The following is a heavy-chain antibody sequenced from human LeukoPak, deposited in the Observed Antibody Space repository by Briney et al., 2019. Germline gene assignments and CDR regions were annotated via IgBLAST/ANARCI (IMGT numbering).Heavy chain of an antibody. V-gene: IGHV3-7*01. J-gene: IGHJ6*02. CDR3: ARASGIAAAGTTVVLGMDV. CDR2: INQDGSEK. CDR1: GFTFSMYW. D-gene: IGHD6-13*01. Sequence: GGSLRLSCAASGFTFSMYWMSWVRQAPGKGLEWVANINQDGSEKYYVDSVKGRFTISRDNAKNSLYLQMNSLRAEDTAVYYCARASGIAAAGTTVVLGMDVWGQGTTVTVSS.